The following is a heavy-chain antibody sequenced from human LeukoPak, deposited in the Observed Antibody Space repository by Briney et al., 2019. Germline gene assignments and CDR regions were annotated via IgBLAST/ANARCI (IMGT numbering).Heavy chain of an antibody. CDR3: ATSITIFGVAD. D-gene: IGHD3-3*01. J-gene: IGHJ4*02. CDR2: FDPEDGET. V-gene: IGHV1-24*01. Sequence: ASLEVSCKGSGCTLTELSMHWVRQAPGKGLEWMGGFDPEDGETLYAQKFQCRVTMTEDTSTDTAYMELSSLRSEDTAVYYCATSITIFGVADWGQGTLVTVSS. CDR1: GCTLTELS.